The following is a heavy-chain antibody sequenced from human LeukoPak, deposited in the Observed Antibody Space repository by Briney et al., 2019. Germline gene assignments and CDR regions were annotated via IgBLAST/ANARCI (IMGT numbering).Heavy chain of an antibody. Sequence: GGSLRLSCAASGFTFSSYGMHWVRQAPGKGLEWVAVIWYDGSNKYYADSVKGRFTISRDNSKNTLYLQMNSLRAEDTAVYYCAKDTPSIVGATGNYWGQGTLVTVSS. CDR3: AKDTPSIVGATGNY. J-gene: IGHJ4*02. D-gene: IGHD1-26*01. CDR1: GFTFSSYG. CDR2: IWYDGSNK. V-gene: IGHV3-33*06.